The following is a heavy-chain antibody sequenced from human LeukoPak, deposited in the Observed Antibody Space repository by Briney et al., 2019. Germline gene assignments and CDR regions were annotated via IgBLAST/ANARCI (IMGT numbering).Heavy chain of an antibody. Sequence: SETLSLTCTVSGGSISSSSYYWGWIRQPPGKGLEWIGSIYYSGSTYYNPSLKSRVTTSVDTSKNQFSLKLSSVTAADTAVYYCASLEAMAEDAFDIWGQGTMVTVSS. CDR3: ASLEAMAEDAFDI. D-gene: IGHD5-24*01. V-gene: IGHV4-39*01. J-gene: IGHJ3*02. CDR1: GGSISSSSYY. CDR2: IYYSGST.